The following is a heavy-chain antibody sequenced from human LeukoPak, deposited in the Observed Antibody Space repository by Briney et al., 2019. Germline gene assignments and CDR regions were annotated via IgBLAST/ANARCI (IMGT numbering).Heavy chain of an antibody. CDR1: GGTFSSYA. CDR3: ARDRTIFGVVITHNWFDP. D-gene: IGHD3-3*01. V-gene: IGHV1-18*01. J-gene: IGHJ5*02. CDR2: ISAYNGNT. Sequence: ASVKVSCKASGGTFSSYAISWVRQAPGQGLEWMGWISAYNGNTNYAQKLQGRVTMTTDTSTSTAYMELRSLRSDDTAVYYCARDRTIFGVVITHNWFDPWGQGTLVTVSS.